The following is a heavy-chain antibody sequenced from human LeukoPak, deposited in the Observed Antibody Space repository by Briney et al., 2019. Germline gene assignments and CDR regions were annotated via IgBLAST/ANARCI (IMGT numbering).Heavy chain of an antibody. V-gene: IGHV4-59*08. CDR1: GGSISSYY. CDR2: IYYSGST. J-gene: IGHJ5*02. CDR3: ARGLWFGELSWWFGP. Sequence: PSETLSLTCTVSGGSISSYYWSWIRQPPGKGLEWIGYIYYSGSTNHNPSLKSRVTISVDTSKNQFSLKLSSVTAADTAVYYCARGLWFGELSWWFGPWGQGTLVTVSS. D-gene: IGHD3-10*01.